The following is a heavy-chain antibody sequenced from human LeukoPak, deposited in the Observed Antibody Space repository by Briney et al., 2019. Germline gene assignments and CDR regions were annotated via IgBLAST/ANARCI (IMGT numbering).Heavy chain of an antibody. CDR2: ISSSGSAM. CDR1: GFTFSAYS. D-gene: IGHD3-10*01. V-gene: IGHV3-48*01. J-gene: IGHJ4*02. Sequence: GSLRLSCAASGFTFSAYSMNWVRQAPGKGLEWISYISSSGSAMYYADSVKGRFTISRDNAKNSLYLQMNSLRAEDTAVYYRARDLRGVRCWGQGTLVTVSS. CDR3: ARDLRGVRC.